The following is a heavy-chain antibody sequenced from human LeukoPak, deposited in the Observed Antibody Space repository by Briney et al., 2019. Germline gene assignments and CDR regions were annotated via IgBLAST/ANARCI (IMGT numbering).Heavy chain of an antibody. CDR3: ARDQRRPVGATSWFPLDY. D-gene: IGHD1-26*01. J-gene: IGHJ4*02. CDR2: INTNTGNP. V-gene: IGHV7-4-1*02. Sequence: GASVKVSCKASGYTFTSYSMNWVRQAPGQGLEWMGWINTNTGNPTYAQGFTGRFVFSLDTSVSTAYLQISSLKAEDTAVYYCARDQRRPVGATSWFPLDYWGQGTLVTVSS. CDR1: GYTFTSYS.